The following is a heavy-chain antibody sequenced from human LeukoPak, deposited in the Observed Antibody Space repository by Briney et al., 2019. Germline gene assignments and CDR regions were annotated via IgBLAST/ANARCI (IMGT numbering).Heavy chain of an antibody. CDR1: GFTFDDYA. V-gene: IGHV3-9*01. D-gene: IGHD2-21*01. CDR2: ISWNSGSI. CDR3: AKVVSSRDYGMDV. J-gene: IGHJ6*02. Sequence: PGGSLRLSCAAPGFTFDDYAMHWVRQAPGKGLEWVSGISWNSGSIGYADSVKGRFTISRDNAKNSLYLQMNSLRAEDTALYYCAKVVSSRDYGMDVWGQGTTVTVSS.